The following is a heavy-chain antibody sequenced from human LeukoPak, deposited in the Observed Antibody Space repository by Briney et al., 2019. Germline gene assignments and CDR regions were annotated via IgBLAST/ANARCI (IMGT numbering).Heavy chain of an antibody. J-gene: IGHJ4*02. CDR2: ISGSGGST. CDR3: ARTALPRGAFDY. CDR1: GFTFSSYA. V-gene: IGHV3-23*01. Sequence: PGGSLRLSCAASGFTFSSYAMSWVRQAPGKGLEWVSAISGSGGSTYYADSVKGRFTITRDNSKNTLYLQMNSLRAEDTAVYYCARTALPRGAFDYWGQGTLVTVSS. D-gene: IGHD3-10*01.